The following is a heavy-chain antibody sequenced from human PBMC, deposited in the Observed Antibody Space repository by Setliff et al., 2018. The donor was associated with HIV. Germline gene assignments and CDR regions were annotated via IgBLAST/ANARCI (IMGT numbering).Heavy chain of an antibody. Sequence: ASVKVSCKASGYTFMNFAMHWVRQAPGQGLEWMGWINPNTGNPTYAQGFTGRFVFSLDTSVSAAYLQISSLEAQDTGVYYCARRSHSVGTSWPFDHWGQGTQVNVSS. CDR3: ARRSHSVGTSWPFDH. J-gene: IGHJ4*02. CDR2: INPNTGNP. CDR1: GYTFMNFA. V-gene: IGHV7-4-1*02. D-gene: IGHD6-13*01.